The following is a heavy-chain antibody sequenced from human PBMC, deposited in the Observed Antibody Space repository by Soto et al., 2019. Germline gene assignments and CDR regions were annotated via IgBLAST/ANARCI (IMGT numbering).Heavy chain of an antibody. V-gene: IGHV3-23*01. Sequence: PGGALRHSCGGSGVTFSSYALSWVRQAPGKGLEWVSAISGSGGSTYYADSVKGRFTISRDNSKNTLYLQMNSLRAEDTAVYYCAKVSYFDYWGQGTLVTVSS. CDR1: GVTFSSYA. J-gene: IGHJ4*02. CDR2: ISGSGGST. CDR3: AKVSYFDY.